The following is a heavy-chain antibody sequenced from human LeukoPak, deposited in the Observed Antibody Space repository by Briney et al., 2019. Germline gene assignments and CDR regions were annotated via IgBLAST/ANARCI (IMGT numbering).Heavy chain of an antibody. D-gene: IGHD2-2*02. Sequence: ASVKVSCKASGYTFTGYYMHWVRQAPGQGLEWMGWINPNSGGTNYAQKFQGRVTMTGDTSISTAYMELSRLRSDDTAVYYCARVVPAAIHWFDPWGQGTLVTVSS. V-gene: IGHV1-2*02. J-gene: IGHJ5*02. CDR2: INPNSGGT. CDR3: ARVVPAAIHWFDP. CDR1: GYTFTGYY.